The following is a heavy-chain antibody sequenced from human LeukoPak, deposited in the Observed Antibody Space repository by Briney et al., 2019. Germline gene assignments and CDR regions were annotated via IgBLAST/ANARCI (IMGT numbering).Heavy chain of an antibody. V-gene: IGHV1-2*02. CDR2: INPNSGGT. D-gene: IGHD6-13*01. J-gene: IGHJ4*02. CDR3: ARDFWGLGWAAAGPGTGVY. CDR1: GYTFTGYY. Sequence: GASVKVSCKASGYTFTGYYMHWVRLAPGQGLEWMGWINPNSGGTNYAQKFQGRVTMTRDTSISTAYMELSRLRSDDTAVYYCARDFWGLGWAAAGPGTGVYWGQGTLVTVSS.